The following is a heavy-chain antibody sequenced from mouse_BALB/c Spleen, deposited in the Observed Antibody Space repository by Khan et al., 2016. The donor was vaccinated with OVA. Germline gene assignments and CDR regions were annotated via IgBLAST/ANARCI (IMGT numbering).Heavy chain of an antibody. Sequence: QVQLQQSGPGLVQPSQSLSITCTVSGFSLTNYGVHWVRQSPGKGLEWLGVIWRSGITDYNATFMSRLSISRDISKSQVFFKMNSLQANDTGIYYCARNRNGYFDYWGQGTTLTGSS. D-gene: IGHD1-1*02. J-gene: IGHJ2*01. CDR3: ARNRNGYFDY. CDR2: IWRSGIT. V-gene: IGHV2-2*02. CDR1: GFSLTNYG.